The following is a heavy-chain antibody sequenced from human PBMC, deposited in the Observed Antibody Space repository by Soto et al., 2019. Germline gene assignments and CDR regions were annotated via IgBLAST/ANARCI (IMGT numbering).Heavy chain of an antibody. V-gene: IGHV1-69*01. Sequence: QVQLVQSGAEVKKPGSSVKVSCKASGGTFSSYAISWVRQAPAQGLEWMGGIIPIFGTANYAQKFQGRVTITADESTSTAYMELSSLRSEDTAVYYCARGSVVAAIFYFDYWGQGTLVTVSS. CDR3: ARGSVVAAIFYFDY. D-gene: IGHD2-15*01. CDR2: IIPIFGTA. CDR1: GGTFSSYA. J-gene: IGHJ4*02.